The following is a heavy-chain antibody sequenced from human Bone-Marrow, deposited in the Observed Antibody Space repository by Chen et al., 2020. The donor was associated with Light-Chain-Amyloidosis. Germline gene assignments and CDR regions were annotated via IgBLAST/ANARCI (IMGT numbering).Heavy chain of an antibody. J-gene: IGHJ4*02. CDR3: ARDPVDGDYGLDY. CDR1: GGSISSGGYY. D-gene: IGHD4-17*01. Sequence: QTLSXTXTVSGGSISSGGYYWSWIRQHPGKGLEWIGYIYYSGSTYYNPSLKSRVTISVDTSKNQFSLKLSSVTAADTAVYYCARDPVDGDYGLDYWGQGTLVTVSS. CDR2: IYYSGST. V-gene: IGHV4-31*03.